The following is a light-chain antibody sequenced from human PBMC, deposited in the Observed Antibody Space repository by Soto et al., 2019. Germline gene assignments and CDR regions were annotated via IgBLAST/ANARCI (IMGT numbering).Light chain of an antibody. V-gene: IGKV1-5*01. CDR3: QQYNSYWT. CDR2: DAF. J-gene: IGKJ1*01. CDR1: QSISRW. Sequence: DIQMTQSPSTLSASVGDRVTITCRASQSISRWLDWYQQTPGKAPKLLIYDAFSLESGVPSRFSGSGSGTAFTLTISSLQPDDFATYYCQQYNSYWTFGQGTKVEIK.